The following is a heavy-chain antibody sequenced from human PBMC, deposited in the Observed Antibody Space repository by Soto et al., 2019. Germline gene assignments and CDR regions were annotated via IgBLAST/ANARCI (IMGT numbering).Heavy chain of an antibody. CDR1: GYTFSSYW. D-gene: IGHD6-19*01. CDR2: IFPRDFDT. V-gene: IGHV5-51*01. J-gene: IGHJ4*02. Sequence: XESLKISWQGSGYTFSSYWVAWVRQMPGKGLEWMGIIFPRDFDTIDSPSFQGHVTISVDKSINTAYLQWSSLSASDPAMYYCARGYHSGCSIHPYYIDVWGPGTLVTVSS. CDR3: ARGYHSGCSIHPYYIDV.